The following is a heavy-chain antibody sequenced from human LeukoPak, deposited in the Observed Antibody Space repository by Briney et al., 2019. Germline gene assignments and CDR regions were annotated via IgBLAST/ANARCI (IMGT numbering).Heavy chain of an antibody. CDR3: ARHGGYSSNPMPFDS. CDR1: GGSLSSYY. CDR2: IYYSGKT. D-gene: IGHD5-18*01. V-gene: IGHV4-59*08. Sequence: SETLSLTCTVSGGSLSSYYWSWIRQPPGKGLEWIAYIYYSGKTNYNPSLKSRVTISVDTSKNQFSLKLSSVTAADTALYYCARHGGYSSNPMPFDSWGQGTLVTVSS. J-gene: IGHJ4*02.